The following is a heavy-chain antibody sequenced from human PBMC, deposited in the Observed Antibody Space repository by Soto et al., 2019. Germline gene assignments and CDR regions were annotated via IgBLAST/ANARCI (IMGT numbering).Heavy chain of an antibody. J-gene: IGHJ4*02. Sequence: SETLSLTCTVSGGSITTYYWSWLRQPPGKGLEWIGYIHYSGSTNYNPSLKSRVTISVDTSKNQFSLKLSSVTAADTAVYYYARLGGSYAVPHFDYWGQGTLVP. CDR2: IHYSGST. CDR1: GGSITTYY. D-gene: IGHD1-26*01. V-gene: IGHV4-59*01. CDR3: ARLGGSYAVPHFDY.